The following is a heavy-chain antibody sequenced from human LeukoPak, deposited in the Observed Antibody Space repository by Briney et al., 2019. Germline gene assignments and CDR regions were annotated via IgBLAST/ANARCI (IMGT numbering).Heavy chain of an antibody. J-gene: IGHJ4*02. Sequence: GGSLRLSCAASGFTFDDYAMHWVRQAPGKGLEWVSGVSWDSKSIGSADSVKDRFTISRDNAKNSLYLQINSLRAEDTAFYYCAKDATRSGSYYGSFDSWGQGTLGTVSS. CDR1: GFTFDDYA. D-gene: IGHD1-26*01. V-gene: IGHV3-9*01. CDR3: AKDATRSGSYYGSFDS. CDR2: VSWDSKSI.